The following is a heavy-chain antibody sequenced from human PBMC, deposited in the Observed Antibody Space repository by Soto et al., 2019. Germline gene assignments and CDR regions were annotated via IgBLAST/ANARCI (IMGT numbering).Heavy chain of an antibody. CDR1: GFTFSSYA. CDR3: ARDRTLRLRYFDWLFDY. J-gene: IGHJ4*02. Sequence: QVQLVEAGGGGVQRGRSLRLSCAASGFTFSSYAMHWVRQAPGKGLEWVAVISYDGSNKYYADSVKGRFTISRDNSKNTLYLQMNSLRAEDTAVYYCARDRTLRLRYFDWLFDYWGQGTLVTVSS. CDR2: ISYDGSNK. D-gene: IGHD3-9*01. V-gene: IGHV3-30-3*01.